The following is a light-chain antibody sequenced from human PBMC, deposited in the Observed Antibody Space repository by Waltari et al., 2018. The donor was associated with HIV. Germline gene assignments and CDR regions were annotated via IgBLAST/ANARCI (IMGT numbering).Light chain of an antibody. V-gene: IGLV4-69*01. CDR3: QTWDTGIII. CDR2: LNNDGSR. J-gene: IGLJ2*01. Sequence: QPVVTQSPSAAASLGASVKLTCTLSSGHSDYAIAWHQQHPQKGPRYLMRLNNDGSRYKGDGIPDRFSGSSSGAERYLIISSLQSGDEADYYCQTWDTGIIIFGGGTKLTVL. CDR1: SGHSDYA.